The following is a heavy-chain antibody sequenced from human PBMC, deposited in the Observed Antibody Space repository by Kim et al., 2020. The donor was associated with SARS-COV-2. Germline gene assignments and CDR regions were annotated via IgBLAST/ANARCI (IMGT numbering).Heavy chain of an antibody. Sequence: SETLSLTCTVSGGSISSGDFWTWIRQHPGKGLEWIGCIYHSGSTFYNPSLKSRATISLDTSKNQFSLKLSSVTAADTAVYYCARGELIWDYWGQVTLVTVSS. CDR3: ARGELIWDY. CDR2: IYHSGST. CDR1: GGSISSGDF. D-gene: IGHD1-26*01. J-gene: IGHJ4*02. V-gene: IGHV4-31*03.